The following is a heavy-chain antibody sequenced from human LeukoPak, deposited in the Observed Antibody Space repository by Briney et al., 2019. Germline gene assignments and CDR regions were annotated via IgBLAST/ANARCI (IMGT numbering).Heavy chain of an antibody. CDR3: ARHYDSSAYWYYFDY. J-gene: IGHJ4*02. V-gene: IGHV4-59*08. D-gene: IGHD3-22*01. CDR1: GGSISSYY. CDR2: IYNSGST. Sequence: SETLSLTCTVSGGSISSYYWSWIRQPPGKGLEWIGYIYNSGSTNYNPSLKSRVTISVDTSKNQFSLKLSSVTAADTAVYYCARHYDSSAYWYYFDYWGQGTLVTVSS.